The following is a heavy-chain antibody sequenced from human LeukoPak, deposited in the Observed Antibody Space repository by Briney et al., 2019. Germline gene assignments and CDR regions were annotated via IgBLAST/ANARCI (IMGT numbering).Heavy chain of an antibody. CDR1: GFTFSSYW. CDR2: ISNDGSST. V-gene: IGHV3-74*01. Sequence: GGSLRLSCAASGFTFSSYWMYWVRQAPGKGLVWVSRISNDGSSTTYADSVKGRFTISRDNAKNTLYLQMNSLRAEDTAVYYCARQGDSYWYFDLWGRGTLVTVSS. J-gene: IGHJ2*01. CDR3: ARQGDSYWYFDL. D-gene: IGHD2-21*02.